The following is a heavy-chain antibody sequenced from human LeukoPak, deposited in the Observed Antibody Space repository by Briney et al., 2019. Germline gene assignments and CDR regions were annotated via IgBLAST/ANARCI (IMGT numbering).Heavy chain of an antibody. D-gene: IGHD2-15*01. CDR1: GGSFSGYY. CDR2: INHSGST. Sequence: SETLSLTCAVYGGSFSGYYWSWIRQPPGEGLEWIGEINHSGSTNYNPSLKSRVTISVDTSKNQFSLKLSSVTAADTAVYYCARRTDCSGGSCYSLDYWGQGTLVTVSS. V-gene: IGHV4-34*01. CDR3: ARRTDCSGGSCYSLDY. J-gene: IGHJ4*02.